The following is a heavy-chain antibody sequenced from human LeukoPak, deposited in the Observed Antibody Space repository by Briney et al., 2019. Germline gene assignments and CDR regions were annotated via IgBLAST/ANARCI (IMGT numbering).Heavy chain of an antibody. CDR2: IYTSGST. CDR3: ARLDYCSGGSCYSEHYGMDV. D-gene: IGHD2-15*01. J-gene: IGHJ6*02. V-gene: IGHV4-4*07. Sequence: SETLSLTCTVSGGSLSSYYWSWIRQPAGKGLEWIGRIYTSGSTNYNPSLKSRVTMSVDTSKNQFSLKLSSVTAADTAVYYCARLDYCSGGSCYSEHYGMDVWGQGTTVTVSS. CDR1: GGSLSSYY.